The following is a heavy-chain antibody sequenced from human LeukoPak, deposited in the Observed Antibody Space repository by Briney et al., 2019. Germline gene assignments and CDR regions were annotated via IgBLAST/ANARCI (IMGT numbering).Heavy chain of an antibody. D-gene: IGHD2-8*01. Sequence: ASVKVSCKASGYTFTGYYMHWVRQAPGQGLEWMGWINPNSGGTNYAQKFQGRVTMTRDTSFSTAYMELSRLRSDDTAVYYCARRTRYCTNGVCYHGMDVWGQGTTVTVSS. V-gene: IGHV1-2*02. J-gene: IGHJ6*02. CDR2: INPNSGGT. CDR1: GYTFTGYY. CDR3: ARRTRYCTNGVCYHGMDV.